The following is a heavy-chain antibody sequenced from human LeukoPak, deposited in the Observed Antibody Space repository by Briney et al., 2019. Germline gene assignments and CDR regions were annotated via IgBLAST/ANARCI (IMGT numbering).Heavy chain of an antibody. V-gene: IGHV1-18*01. CDR3: ARHYYYASGTYWAYNWFDP. J-gene: IGHJ5*02. D-gene: IGHD3-10*01. CDR1: GYNFTNYG. CDR2: ISAYNGDT. Sequence: ASVKVSCKASGYNFTNYGISWVRQARGQGLEWLGWISAYNGDTNYAQRLQGRVTMSTDTSTSIAYMELRSLRSDDTAVYYCARHYYYASGTYWAYNWFDPWGQGTLVTVSS.